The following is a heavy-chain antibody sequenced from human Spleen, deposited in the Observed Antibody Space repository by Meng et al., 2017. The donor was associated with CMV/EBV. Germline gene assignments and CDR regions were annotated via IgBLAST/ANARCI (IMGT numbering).Heavy chain of an antibody. CDR3: AKDYSFGYEVHYSDY. CDR1: GFAFSNFA. D-gene: IGHD3-22*01. J-gene: IGHJ4*02. Sequence: GESLKISCAASGFAFSNFAMSWVRQAPGKGLEWGSEINGRGDRTYYADSVKGRFTISRDNSKDTVFLQMTSLRAEDTAMYFCAKDYSFGYEVHYSDYWGQGTLVTVSS. V-gene: IGHV3-23*01. CDR2: INGRGDRT.